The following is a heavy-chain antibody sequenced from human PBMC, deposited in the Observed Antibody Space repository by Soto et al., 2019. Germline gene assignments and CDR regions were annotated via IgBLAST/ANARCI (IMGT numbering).Heavy chain of an antibody. V-gene: IGHV1-18*01. CDR1: GYAFPHYV. CDR3: ARSGEHPLDC. CDR2: STHTGNT. D-gene: IGHD1-26*01. Sequence: QVRLVQSGPEVKKPGASVKVSCKTSGYAFPHYVINWVRQAPGHGLEWMGFSTHTGNTNYAQNVQGRVVLTADTSTSTAYMEVTGLRSDDTAVYYCARSGEHPLDCWGQGTPVTVSS. J-gene: IGHJ4*02.